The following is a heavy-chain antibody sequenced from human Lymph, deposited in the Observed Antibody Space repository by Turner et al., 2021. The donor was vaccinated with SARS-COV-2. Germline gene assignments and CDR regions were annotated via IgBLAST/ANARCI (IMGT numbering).Heavy chain of an antibody. V-gene: IGHV4-31*03. D-gene: IGHD6-19*01. CDR2: ISHGGRN. CDR1: GGSISSGGSY. J-gene: IGHJ6*01. CDR3: ARGVALAGIV. Sequence: QVQLQESGTGLVRPSQTLSIKCTVYGGSISSGGSYWSWIRQYTGTSLEWLGHISHGGRNYYKSSLKSRITISLDTSKNQFSLKLNAVTAADKAMYFCARGVALAGIVW.